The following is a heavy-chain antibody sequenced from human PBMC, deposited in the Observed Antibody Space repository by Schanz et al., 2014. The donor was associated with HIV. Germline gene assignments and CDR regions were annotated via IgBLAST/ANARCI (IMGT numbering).Heavy chain of an antibody. CDR1: GFTFSSYG. CDR3: TREGNYYGGSGPGH. V-gene: IGHV3-30*03. D-gene: IGHD2-21*01. CDR2: ISYDGSNK. Sequence: QVQLLESGGGVVQPVLRLSCAASGFTFSSYGMHWVRQAPGKGLEWVAVISYDGSNKYYADSVKGRFTISRDYSKNTLYLQMNSLRAEDTAVYYCTREGNYYGGSGPGHWGQGALVSVSS. J-gene: IGHJ4*02.